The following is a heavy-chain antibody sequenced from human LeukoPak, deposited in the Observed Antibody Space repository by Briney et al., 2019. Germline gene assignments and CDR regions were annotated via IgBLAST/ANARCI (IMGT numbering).Heavy chain of an antibody. CDR2: ISGSGGST. Sequence: GGSLRLFCAASGFTFSSYAMSWVRQAPGKGLEWVSGISGSGGSTYYADFVKGRFTISRDNSRSTLYLQMNSLRAEDTAVYYCAKSPITSGSLYYSDYWGQGTLVTVSS. CDR1: GFTFSSYA. V-gene: IGHV3-23*01. CDR3: AKSPITSGSLYYSDY. D-gene: IGHD3-16*01. J-gene: IGHJ4*02.